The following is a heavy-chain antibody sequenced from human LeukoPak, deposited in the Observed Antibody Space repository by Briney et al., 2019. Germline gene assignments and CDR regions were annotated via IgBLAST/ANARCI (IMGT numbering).Heavy chain of an antibody. Sequence: ASVKVSCKASGYTFTSYDINWVRQATGQGLEWMGWMNPNSGNTGYAQKFQGRVTMTRNTSISTAYMELSSLRSEDTAVYYCARVSSVWLHRRKDPRYCYYGMDVWGQGTTVTVSS. CDR3: ARVSSVWLHRRKDPRYCYYGMDV. V-gene: IGHV1-8*01. CDR1: GYTFTSYD. CDR2: MNPNSGNT. D-gene: IGHD5-12*01. J-gene: IGHJ6*02.